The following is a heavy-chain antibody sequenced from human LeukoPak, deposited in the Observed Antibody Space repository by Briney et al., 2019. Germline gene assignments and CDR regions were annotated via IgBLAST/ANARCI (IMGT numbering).Heavy chain of an antibody. CDR3: ARARRDSGFYKVDY. Sequence: SETLSLTCAVYGGSLSGSYWSWIHQPPGKGLEWIGEINHSGSANYNPSLKSRVTLSIDKSKNQSSLNLNSVTAADTAVYYCARARRDSGFYKVDYWGQGTLVTVSS. CDR2: INHSGSA. V-gene: IGHV4-34*01. CDR1: GGSLSGSY. J-gene: IGHJ4*02. D-gene: IGHD3-3*01.